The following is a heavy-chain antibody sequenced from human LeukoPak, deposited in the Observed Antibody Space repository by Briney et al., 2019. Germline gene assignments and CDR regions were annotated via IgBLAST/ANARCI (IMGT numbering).Heavy chain of an antibody. D-gene: IGHD2/OR15-2a*01. Sequence: PSETLSLTCTVSGGSISSGSYYWSWIRQPAGKGLEWIGRIYTSGSTNYNPSLKSRVTISVDTSKNQFSLSLTSITAADTAMYYCARHFRGFPYFFDPWGQGTLVTVSS. CDR3: ARHFRGFPYFFDP. J-gene: IGHJ5*02. CDR2: IYTSGST. V-gene: IGHV4-61*02. CDR1: GGSISSGSYY.